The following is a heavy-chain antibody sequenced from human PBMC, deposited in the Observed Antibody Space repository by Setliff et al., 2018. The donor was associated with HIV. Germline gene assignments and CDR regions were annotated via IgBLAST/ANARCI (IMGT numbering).Heavy chain of an antibody. CDR1: GGPISTNDYY. CDR3: VRPSFGIGGGSMFDP. CDR2: VHYGGSI. D-gene: IGHD3-3*01. J-gene: IGHJ5*02. V-gene: IGHV4-39*01. Sequence: SETLSLTCTVSGGPISTNDYYWGCIRKSPGKGLEWMASVHYGGSIFYNPSLKSRVTLSVGTSKRQFFLNLSSATTADTAMYYCVRPSFGIGGGSMFDPWGQGIVVTVSS.